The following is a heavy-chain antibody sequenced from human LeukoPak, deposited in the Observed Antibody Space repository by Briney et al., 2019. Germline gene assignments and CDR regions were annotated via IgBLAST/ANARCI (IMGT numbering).Heavy chain of an antibody. CDR3: AKDRTYYDSSGYYQRPHFDY. Sequence: GGSLRLSCAASGFTFSSYGMHWVRQAPGKGLEWVAFIRYDGGSTYYADSVKGRFTISRDNSKNKLYLQMNSLRAEDTAVYYCAKDRTYYDSSGYYQRPHFDYWGQGTLVTVSS. D-gene: IGHD3-22*01. J-gene: IGHJ4*02. CDR1: GFTFSSYG. V-gene: IGHV3-30*02. CDR2: IRYDGGST.